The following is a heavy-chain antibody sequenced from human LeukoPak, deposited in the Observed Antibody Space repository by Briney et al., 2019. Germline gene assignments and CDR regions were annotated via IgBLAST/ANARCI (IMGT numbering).Heavy chain of an antibody. CDR1: GFTCSSYG. CDR2: IWYDGSNK. Sequence: GGSLRLSCAASGFTCSSYGRHWVRQAPAKGLEWVAVIWYDGSNKYYADSVKGRFTISRDNSKNTLYLQMNSLRAEDTAVYYCARRDYYLYYFDYWGQGTLVTVSS. D-gene: IGHD3-22*01. J-gene: IGHJ4*02. CDR3: ARRDYYLYYFDY. V-gene: IGHV3-33*01.